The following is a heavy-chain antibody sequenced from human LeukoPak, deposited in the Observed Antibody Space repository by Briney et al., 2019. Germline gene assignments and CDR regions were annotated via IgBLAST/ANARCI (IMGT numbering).Heavy chain of an antibody. CDR2: ISAYNGNT. CDR3: ARFGQVATPSEIDP. V-gene: IGHV1-18*01. Sequence: ASVKVSCKASGYTFTSYGISWVRRAPGQGLEWMGWISAYNGNTNYAQKLQGRVTMTTDTSTSTAYMELRSLRSDDTAVYYCARFGQVATPSEIDPWGQGTLVTVSS. J-gene: IGHJ5*02. D-gene: IGHD2-15*01. CDR1: GYTFTSYG.